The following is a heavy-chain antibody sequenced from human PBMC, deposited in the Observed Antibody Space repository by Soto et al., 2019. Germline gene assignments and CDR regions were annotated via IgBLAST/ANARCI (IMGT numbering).Heavy chain of an antibody. J-gene: IGHJ4*02. D-gene: IGHD3-3*01. CDR3: AKELAYGDFWRGLEY. CDR1: GFSFSSSA. Sequence: QVQLVESGGGVVPPGRSLRLSCAASGFSFSSSAMHWVRQAPGKGLEWVAIISHDGNIKRYADFVEGRFIVFRDNSNNNLLLQMESLKTDDTAVYYCAKELAYGDFWRGLEYWGQGTLVTVAS. CDR2: ISHDGNIK. V-gene: IGHV3-30*18.